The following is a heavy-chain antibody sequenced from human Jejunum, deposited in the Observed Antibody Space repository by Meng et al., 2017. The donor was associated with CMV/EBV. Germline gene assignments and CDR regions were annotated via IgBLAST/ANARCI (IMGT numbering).Heavy chain of an antibody. CDR1: IGSGNSY. V-gene: IGHV4-39*07. J-gene: IGHJ4*02. D-gene: IGHD3-22*01. Sequence: IGSGNSYWGWLRQPPGKGLEWIVNVHSSGSTYYNPSLKSRVTISVDTSKNQFSLKLRSVTAADTAVYYCARAPFNYYDTVGYPPGYWGQGTLVTVSS. CDR2: VHSSGST. CDR3: ARAPFNYYDTVGYPPGY.